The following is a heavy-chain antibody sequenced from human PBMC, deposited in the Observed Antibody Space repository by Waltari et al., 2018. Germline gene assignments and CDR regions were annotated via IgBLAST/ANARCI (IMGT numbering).Heavy chain of an antibody. V-gene: IGHV1-69*01. CDR2: IIPIFGTA. CDR3: ARTEEGVLMVYAMTGFDY. CDR1: GGTFSSYA. J-gene: IGHJ4*02. Sequence: QVQLVQSGAEVKKPGSSVKVSCKASGGTFSSYAISWVRQAPGQGLEWMGGIIPIFGTANYAQKFQGRVTITADESTSTAYMELSSLRSEDTAVYYCARTEEGVLMVYAMTGFDYWGQGTLVTVSS. D-gene: IGHD2-8*01.